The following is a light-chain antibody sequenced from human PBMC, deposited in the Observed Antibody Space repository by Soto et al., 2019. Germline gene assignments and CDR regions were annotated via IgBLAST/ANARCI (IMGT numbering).Light chain of an antibody. CDR1: SSNIGGNY. J-gene: IGLJ2*01. V-gene: IGLV1-47*01. CDR2: RNS. CDR3: AACDDSLSGVI. Sequence: QSVLTQSPSASGTPGQRVTISCSGSSSNIGGNYVYWYQQLPGRAPKLLICRNSQRPSGVPDRFSGSKSGTSASLAISGLRSEDEADYYCAACDDSLSGVIFGGGPKLTVL.